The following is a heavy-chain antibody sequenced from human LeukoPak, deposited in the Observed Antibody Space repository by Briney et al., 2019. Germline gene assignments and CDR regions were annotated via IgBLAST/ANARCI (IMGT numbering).Heavy chain of an antibody. Sequence: GGSLRLSCAASGFTFSSYAMSWVRQAPGKGLEWVSVISGSGGSTYYADSVKGRFTISRDNSKNTLYLQMNSLRAEDTAVYYCANRRSYYDSSGYDYWGQGTLVTVSS. V-gene: IGHV3-23*01. D-gene: IGHD3-22*01. J-gene: IGHJ4*02. CDR3: ANRRSYYDSSGYDY. CDR1: GFTFSSYA. CDR2: ISGSGGST.